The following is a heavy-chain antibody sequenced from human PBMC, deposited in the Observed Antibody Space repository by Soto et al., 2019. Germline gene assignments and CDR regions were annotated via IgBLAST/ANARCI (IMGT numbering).Heavy chain of an antibody. CDR2: IYSSGNT. CDR3: AGGYCSSASCYLYYFDY. Sequence: SETLSLTCTVSGRSLTNYFWSWIRHPAGKGLEWIGCIYSSGNTNYNPSLKSRVTMSVDTSKNRISLSLSSVTAADTAMYFCAGGYCSSASCYLYYFDYWGQGTLVTSPQ. CDR1: GRSLTNYF. J-gene: IGHJ4*02. D-gene: IGHD2-2*01. V-gene: IGHV4-4*07.